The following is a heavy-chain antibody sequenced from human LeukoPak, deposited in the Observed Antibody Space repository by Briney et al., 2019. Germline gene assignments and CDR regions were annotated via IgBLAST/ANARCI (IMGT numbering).Heavy chain of an antibody. J-gene: IGHJ4*02. V-gene: IGHV3-23*01. CDR3: ALGSVVTFDY. D-gene: IGHD4-23*01. CDR2: ISGSGGST. CDR1: GFTFSNYA. Sequence: PGGSLRLSCAASGFTFSNYAMNWVRQAPGKGLEWVSAISGSGGSTYYADSVKGRFTISRDNSKNTLFLQMNSLRAEDTAVYYCALGSVVTFDYWGQGTLVTVSS.